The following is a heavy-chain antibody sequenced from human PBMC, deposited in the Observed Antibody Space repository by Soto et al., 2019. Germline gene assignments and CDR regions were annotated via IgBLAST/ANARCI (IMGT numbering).Heavy chain of an antibody. CDR2: INPNSGGT. D-gene: IGHD5-18*01. CDR1: GYTFTGYY. V-gene: IGHV1-2*02. J-gene: IGHJ4*02. Sequence: GASVKVSCKASGYTFTGYYMHWVRQAPGQGLEWMGWINPNSGGTNYAQKFQGRVTMTRDTSISTAYMELSRLRSDDTAVYYCARTTWIQLWLNFDYWGQGTLVTVSS. CDR3: ARTTWIQLWLNFDY.